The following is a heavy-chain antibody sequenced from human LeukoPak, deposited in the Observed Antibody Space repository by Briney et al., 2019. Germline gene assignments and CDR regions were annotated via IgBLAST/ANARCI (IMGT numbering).Heavy chain of an antibody. J-gene: IGHJ6*02. CDR2: IYYSGST. D-gene: IGHD5-12*01. Sequence: SETLSLTCAVSGGSISSYYWSWIRQPPGKGLERIGYIYYSGSTNYNPSLKSRVTISVDTSKNQFSLKLSSVTAADTAVYYCATQGYSGYDYYYYYGMDVWGQGTTVTVSS. CDR1: GGSISSYY. CDR3: ATQGYSGYDYYYYYGMDV. V-gene: IGHV4-59*01.